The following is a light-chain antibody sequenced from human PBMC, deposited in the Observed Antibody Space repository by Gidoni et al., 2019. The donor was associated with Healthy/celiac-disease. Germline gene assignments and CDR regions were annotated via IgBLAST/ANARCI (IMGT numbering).Light chain of an antibody. CDR2: EVS. V-gene: IGLV2-14*01. CDR1: SSDVGGYNY. Sequence: QSALTQPASVSGSPGPSITISCTGTSSDVGGYNYVSWYQQHQGKAPKLMIYEVSNRPSGVSNRFSGSKSGNTASLTISGLQAEDEADYYCSSYTSSSTYVFGTGTKVTVL. CDR3: SSYTSSSTYV. J-gene: IGLJ1*01.